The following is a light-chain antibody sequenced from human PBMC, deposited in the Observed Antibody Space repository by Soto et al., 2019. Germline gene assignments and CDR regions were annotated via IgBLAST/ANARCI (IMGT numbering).Light chain of an antibody. Sequence: QSVLTQPPSASGAPGQRVTISCSGSSSNVGSNTVRWYQQFPGTAPKLLIHSNNKRPSGVPDRFSGSKSGTSASLAISGLQSEDEADYYCAAWDDSLNASVFGGGTKVTVL. CDR1: SSNVGSNT. V-gene: IGLV1-44*01. CDR3: AAWDDSLNASV. CDR2: SNN. J-gene: IGLJ1*01.